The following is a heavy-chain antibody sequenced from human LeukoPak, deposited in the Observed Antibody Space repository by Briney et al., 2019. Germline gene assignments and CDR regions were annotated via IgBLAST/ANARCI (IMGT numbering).Heavy chain of an antibody. Sequence: GESLKISCKGSGYSFTSSWIGWVRQMPGKGLEWMGIIYPYDSNTKYSPSFQGQVTISADKSITTAYLQWSSLKASDTAMYYCATTEQGCTSASCPVDYWGQGALVTVSS. CDR2: IYPYDSNT. CDR1: GYSFTSSW. CDR3: ATTEQGCTSASCPVDY. D-gene: IGHD2-2*01. J-gene: IGHJ4*02. V-gene: IGHV5-51*01.